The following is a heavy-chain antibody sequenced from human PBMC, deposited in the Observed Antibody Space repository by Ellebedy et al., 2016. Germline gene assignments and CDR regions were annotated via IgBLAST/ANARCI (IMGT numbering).Heavy chain of an antibody. CDR3: ARNGGNSYPDY. Sequence: SETLSLTCAVYGGSFSGYYWSWIRQPPGKGLEWIGEINHSGSTNYNPSLKSRVTISVDTSKNQFSLKLSPVTAADTAVYYCARNGGNSYPDYWGQGTLVTVSS. D-gene: IGHD4-23*01. CDR1: GGSFSGYY. V-gene: IGHV4-34*01. J-gene: IGHJ4*02. CDR2: INHSGST.